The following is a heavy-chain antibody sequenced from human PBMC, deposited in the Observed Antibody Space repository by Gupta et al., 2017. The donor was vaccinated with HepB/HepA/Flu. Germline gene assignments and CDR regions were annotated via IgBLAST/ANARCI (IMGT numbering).Heavy chain of an antibody. CDR1: GGSISSSSYY. CDR3: ARQVVPAALSYGDYAILPYYFDY. Sequence: QLQLQESGPGLVKPSETLSLTCTVSGGSISSSSYYWGWIRQPPGKGLEWIGSIYYSGSTYYNPSLKSRVTISVDTSKNQFSLKLSSVTAADTAVYYCARQVVPAALSYGDYAILPYYFDYWGQGTLVTVSS. D-gene: IGHD2-2*01. V-gene: IGHV4-39*01. J-gene: IGHJ4*02. CDR2: IYYSGST.